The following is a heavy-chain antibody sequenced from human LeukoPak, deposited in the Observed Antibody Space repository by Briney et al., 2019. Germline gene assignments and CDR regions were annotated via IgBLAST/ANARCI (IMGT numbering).Heavy chain of an antibody. CDR2: ISGSGGST. V-gene: IGHV3-23*01. J-gene: IGHJ4*02. CDR1: GFTFSSYA. Sequence: GGSLRLSCAASGFTFSSYAMNWVRQAPGKGLEWVSAISGSGGSTYYADSVKGRFSISRDNSKNTLFLQMNSPTAEDTAVYYCAKARSVVVGAATNYWGQGTLVTVSS. D-gene: IGHD2-15*01. CDR3: AKARSVVVGAATNY.